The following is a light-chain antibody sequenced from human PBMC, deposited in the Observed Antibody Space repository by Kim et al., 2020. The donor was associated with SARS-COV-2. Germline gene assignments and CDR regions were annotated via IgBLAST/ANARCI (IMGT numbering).Light chain of an antibody. CDR2: YDS. CDR1: NIGSKS. V-gene: IGLV3-21*04. J-gene: IGLJ3*02. Sequence: SYELTQPLSVSVAPGKTARIICGGNNIGSKSVHWYQQKPGQAPVLVIYYDSDRPSGTPERFSGSNSGNTATLTISRVEAGDEADYYCQVWDSSSDRVFGG. CDR3: QVWDSSSDRV.